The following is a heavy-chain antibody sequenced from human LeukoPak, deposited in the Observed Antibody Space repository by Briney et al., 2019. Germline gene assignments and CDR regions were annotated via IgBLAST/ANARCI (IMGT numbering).Heavy chain of an antibody. J-gene: IGHJ6*02. Sequence: TSETLSLTCSVSGGSISSYYWSWIRQPPGKGLEWIGYIYYSGSTNYNPSLKSRVTISVDTSKNQFSLKLSSVTAADTAVYYCAREAQDCSSTRCYYHYYGKDVWGQGTTVTVSS. V-gene: IGHV4-59*01. CDR1: GGSISSYY. D-gene: IGHD2-2*01. CDR2: IYYSGST. CDR3: AREAQDCSSTRCYYHYYGKDV.